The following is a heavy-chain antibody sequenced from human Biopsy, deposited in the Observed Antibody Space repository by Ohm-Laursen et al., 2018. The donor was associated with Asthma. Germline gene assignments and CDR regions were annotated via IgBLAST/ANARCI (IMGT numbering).Heavy chain of an antibody. D-gene: IGHD1-1*01. CDR3: ARAIGTGDWYLDV. CDR2: IYYSGST. Sequence: TLSLTCAVSGDSISSNSWWTWVRQSPGRGLEWIGEIYYSGSTNYHPSLKGRVTISVAKSKNQFSLRLTSVTAADTAVYYCARAIGTGDWYLDVWGRGTLVTVSS. J-gene: IGHJ2*01. CDR1: GDSISSNSW. V-gene: IGHV4-4*02.